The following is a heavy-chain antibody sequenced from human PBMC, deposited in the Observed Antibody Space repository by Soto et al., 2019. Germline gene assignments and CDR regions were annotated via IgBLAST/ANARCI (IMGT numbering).Heavy chain of an antibody. CDR1: GGSFSGYY. V-gene: IGHV4-34*01. J-gene: IGHJ5*02. CDR3: ARVGRGYDFWSGYSSKWFDP. CDR2: INHSGST. Sequence: KISETLSLTCAVYGGSFSGYYWSWLRQPPGKGLEWIWEINHSGSTNYNPSLKSRVTISVDTSKNQFSLKLSSVTAADTAVYYCARVGRGYDFWSGYSSKWFDPWGQGTLVTVS. D-gene: IGHD3-3*01.